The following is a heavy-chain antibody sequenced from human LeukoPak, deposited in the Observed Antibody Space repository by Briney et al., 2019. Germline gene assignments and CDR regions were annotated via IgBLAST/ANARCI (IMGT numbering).Heavy chain of an antibody. CDR3: ARHAGGISATGTRPFDY. D-gene: IGHD6-13*01. V-gene: IGHV4-39*01. CDR1: DASFSSSTYY. Sequence: SETLSLTCTVSDASFSSSTYYWGWIRQPPGKGLEWIGSIYYSGSTYYNPSLKSRVTMSVDMSKNQFSLKLSSVTAADTAVYYCARHAGGISATGTRPFDYWGQGTLVTVSS. CDR2: IYYSGST. J-gene: IGHJ4*02.